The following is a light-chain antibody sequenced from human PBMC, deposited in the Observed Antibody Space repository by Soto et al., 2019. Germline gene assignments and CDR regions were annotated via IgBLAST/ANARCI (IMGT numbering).Light chain of an antibody. CDR3: QHYNSYSEA. V-gene: IGKV3-15*01. Sequence: IGMPAYPGTLSVSPGERAPLSCRASQSVSSNLAWYQQKPGQAPRLLIYGASTRATGIPARFSGSGFGTEFTLTISSLQPDDFATYYCQHYNSYSEAFGQGTKVDIK. J-gene: IGKJ1*01. CDR1: QSVSSN. CDR2: GAS.